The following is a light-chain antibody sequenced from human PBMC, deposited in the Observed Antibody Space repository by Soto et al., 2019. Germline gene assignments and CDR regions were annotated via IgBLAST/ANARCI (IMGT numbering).Light chain of an antibody. J-gene: IGKJ4*01. CDR3: QQASSFPLT. V-gene: IGKV1-12*01. CDR1: QVISSW. Sequence: IQMTQSPSSVSAAVGDRVTITCRASQVISSWLAWYQQRPGTAPKLLIYGATTLRSGVPSRFSGSESGTEFTLTITSLQPEDSATYCCQQASSFPLTVGGGTKVDIK. CDR2: GAT.